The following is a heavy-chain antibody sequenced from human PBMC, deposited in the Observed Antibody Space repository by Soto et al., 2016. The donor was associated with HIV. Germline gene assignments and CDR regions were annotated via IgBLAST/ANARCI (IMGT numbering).Heavy chain of an antibody. V-gene: IGHV3-23*01. CDR2: ISGSGGST. CDR3: AKDPCGGPPEWALDY. CDR1: RFTFSNYA. Sequence: EVQLLESGGGLVQPGGSLRLSCAASRFTFSNYAMSWVRQAPGKGLEWVSAISGSGGSTYYADSVKGRFTISRDNSKNTLYLQMNSLRAEDTAVYYCAKDPCGGPPEWALDYWGRGNPGHRLL. D-gene: IGHD2-21*01. J-gene: IGHJ4*02.